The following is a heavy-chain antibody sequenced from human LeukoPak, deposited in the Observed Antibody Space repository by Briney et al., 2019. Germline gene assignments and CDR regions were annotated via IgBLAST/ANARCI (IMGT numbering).Heavy chain of an antibody. V-gene: IGHV3-23*01. CDR3: ARDYADYVGYFFFDY. Sequence: GGSLRLSCAASGFTFNNYAMNWVRQAPGKGLEWVSSISGGGETTYYADSAKGRFTISRDNSQNTLYLQMTSLRAEDTAVYYCARDYADYVGYFFFDYWGQGTLVTVYS. CDR1: GFTFNNYA. J-gene: IGHJ4*02. D-gene: IGHD4-17*01. CDR2: ISGGGETT.